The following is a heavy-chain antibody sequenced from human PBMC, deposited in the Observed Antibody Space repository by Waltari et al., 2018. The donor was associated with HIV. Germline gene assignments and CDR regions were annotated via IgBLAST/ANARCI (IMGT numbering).Heavy chain of an antibody. CDR1: VGSFSGHF. D-gene: IGHD4-4*01. CDR2: INHSGST. CDR3: ARGVGSNRYYYYGMDV. Sequence: QVHLQQWGAGLLKPSETLSLTCAVYVGSFSGHFCSWIRQPPGKGLEGIGEINHSGSTNYNPSLKSQVTMSVDTSKKQFSLKVNSVTAADTAVYYCARGVGSNRYYYYGMDVWGQGTTVTVSS. V-gene: IGHV4-34*01. J-gene: IGHJ6*02.